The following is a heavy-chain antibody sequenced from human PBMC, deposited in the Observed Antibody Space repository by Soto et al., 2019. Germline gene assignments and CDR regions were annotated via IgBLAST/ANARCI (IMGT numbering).Heavy chain of an antibody. Sequence: ASVKVSCKASGYAFTSYGISWVRQAPGQGLEWMGWISVYNGNTNYAQKLQGRVTMTTDTSTSTAYMELRSLRSDDTAVYYCARVPKGKCTAVTRDACYIWGQGTMVTVS. D-gene: IGHD4-4*01. J-gene: IGHJ3*02. CDR2: ISVYNGNT. CDR1: GYAFTSYG. V-gene: IGHV1-18*04. CDR3: ARVPKGKCTAVTRDACYI.